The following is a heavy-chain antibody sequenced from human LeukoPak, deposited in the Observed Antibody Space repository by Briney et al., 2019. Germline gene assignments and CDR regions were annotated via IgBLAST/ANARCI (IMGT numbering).Heavy chain of an antibody. CDR1: GYSFTAYY. CDR2: IKPSSGDA. CDR3: VRGGSGWFYNPLDP. D-gene: IGHD6-19*01. V-gene: IGHV1-2*02. Sequence: GASVKVSCKASGYSFTAYYIFWVRQAPGQGLEWMGWIKPSSGDAKSAQKFQDRVTITRDSSINTVYMEVTRLTSDDTALYYCVRGGSGWFYNPLDPWGQGTLVTVSS. J-gene: IGHJ5*02.